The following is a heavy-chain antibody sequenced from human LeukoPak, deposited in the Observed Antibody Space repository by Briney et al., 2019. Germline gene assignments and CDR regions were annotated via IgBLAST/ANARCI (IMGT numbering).Heavy chain of an antibody. D-gene: IGHD3-22*01. Sequence: GGSLRLSCAASGFTFSSYWMHWVRQAPGKGLVWVSRINSDGSSTSYADSVKGRFTISRDNAKNTLYLQMNSLRAEDTAVYYCARDPASYYYDSSGAPWWFDPWGQGTLATVSS. CDR3: ARDPASYYYDSSGAPWWFDP. J-gene: IGHJ5*02. CDR2: INSDGSST. V-gene: IGHV3-74*01. CDR1: GFTFSSYW.